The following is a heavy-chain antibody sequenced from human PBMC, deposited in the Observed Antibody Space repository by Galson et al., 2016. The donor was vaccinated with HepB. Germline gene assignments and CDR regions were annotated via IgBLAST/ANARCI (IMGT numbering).Heavy chain of an antibody. CDR1: GYSFTNYW. V-gene: IGHV5-51*01. D-gene: IGHD6-13*01. J-gene: IGHJ4*02. CDR2: IYPGDSDT. Sequence: QSGAEVTKPGESLKISCTGSGYSFTNYWIGWVRQMPGKGLEWMGIIYPGDSDTRYSPSFHGQVTISADKSSSTAYLQWSRLKASDTAMYYCARRVLTGRGYVYYFDYCGQATLVTVAS. CDR3: ARRVLTGRGYVYYFDY.